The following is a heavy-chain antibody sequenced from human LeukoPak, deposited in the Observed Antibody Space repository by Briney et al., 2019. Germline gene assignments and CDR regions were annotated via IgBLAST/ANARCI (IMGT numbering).Heavy chain of an antibody. Sequence: PSEILSLTCAVYGGSFSGYYWSWIRQPPGKGLEWIGEINHSGSTNYNPSLKSRVTISVDTSKNQFSLKLSSVTAADTAVYYCARVSSGATTVDYWGQGTLVTVSS. V-gene: IGHV4-34*01. CDR2: INHSGST. CDR1: GGSFSGYY. CDR3: ARVSSGATTVDY. D-gene: IGHD1-26*01. J-gene: IGHJ4*02.